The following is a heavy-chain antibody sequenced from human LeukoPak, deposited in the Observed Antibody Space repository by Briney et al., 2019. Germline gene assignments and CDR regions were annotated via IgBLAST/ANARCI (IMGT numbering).Heavy chain of an antibody. CDR2: ISADNGNT. CDR1: GYTFTSYG. Sequence: ASVKVSCKASGYTFTSYGISWVRQAPGQGLEWMGWISADNGNTNYAQKLQGRVTMTTDTSTNTADMELRSLRSDDTAVYYCARVGGYSSSWYGAFDIWGQGTMVTVSS. D-gene: IGHD6-13*01. V-gene: IGHV1-18*01. CDR3: ARVGGYSSSWYGAFDI. J-gene: IGHJ3*02.